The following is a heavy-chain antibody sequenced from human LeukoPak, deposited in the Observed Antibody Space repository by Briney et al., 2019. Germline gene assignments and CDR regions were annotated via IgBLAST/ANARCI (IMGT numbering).Heavy chain of an antibody. J-gene: IGHJ5*02. CDR3: ARETFNWNYEAPEFDP. V-gene: IGHV3-23*01. Sequence: PGGSLRLSCAASGFTFSSYAMGWVRQAPGKGLEWVSAISGSGGSTYYADSVKGRFTISRDYSKNMLYLQMNSLRAEDTAVYYCARETFNWNYEAPEFDPWGQGTLVTVSS. CDR1: GFTFSSYA. D-gene: IGHD1-7*01. CDR2: ISGSGGST.